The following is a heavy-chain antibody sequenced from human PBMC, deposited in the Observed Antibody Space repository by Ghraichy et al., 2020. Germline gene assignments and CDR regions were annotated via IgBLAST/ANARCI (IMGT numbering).Heavy chain of an antibody. D-gene: IGHD7-27*01. V-gene: IGHV4-39*01. CDR2: IYYSGST. CDR1: GGSISSSSYY. J-gene: IGHJ6*02. Sequence: SETLSLTCTVSGGSISSSSYYWGWIRQPPGKGLEWIGSIYYSGSTYYNPSLKSRVTISVDTSKNQFSLKLSSVTAADTAVYYCATTLGIERMDVCGQGTTVTVSS. CDR3: ATTLGIERMDV.